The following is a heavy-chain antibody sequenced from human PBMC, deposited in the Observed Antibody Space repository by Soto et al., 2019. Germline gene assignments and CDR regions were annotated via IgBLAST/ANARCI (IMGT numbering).Heavy chain of an antibody. D-gene: IGHD2-21*01. J-gene: IGHJ3*02. Sequence: EVQLVESGGGLVQPGGSLRLSCAASGFTFGRHWMHWIRQTPGEGLVSISRVNPEATITDYADSVRGRFTISRDNAKSTLYLEMHSLTAEDTGVYYCARPKGAAYSAFDIWGQGTNVTVSS. CDR3: ARPKGAAYSAFDI. V-gene: IGHV3-74*01. CDR1: GFTFGRHW. CDR2: VNPEATIT.